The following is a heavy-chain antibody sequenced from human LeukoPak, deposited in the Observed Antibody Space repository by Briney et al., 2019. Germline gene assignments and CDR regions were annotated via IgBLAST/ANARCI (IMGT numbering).Heavy chain of an antibody. V-gene: IGHV3-7*01. J-gene: IGHJ4*02. Sequence: GGSLRLSCAASGFTFSRYWMSWVRQAPGKGLEWVANIKLDGSEKYYVDSVKGRFTISRDNAKNSLYLQMNSLRAEDTAVYYCARDGSRGNLVTAPDFWGQGTLVTVSS. CDR3: ARDGSRGNLVTAPDF. CDR1: GFTFSRYW. CDR2: IKLDGSEK. D-gene: IGHD2-21*02.